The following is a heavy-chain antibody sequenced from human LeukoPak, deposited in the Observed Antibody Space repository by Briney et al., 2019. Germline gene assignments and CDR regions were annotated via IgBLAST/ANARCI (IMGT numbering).Heavy chain of an antibody. J-gene: IGHJ4*02. CDR3: ARLVSGSCSFDY. D-gene: IGHD2-15*01. V-gene: IGHV3-11*03. CDR2: ISVSNGFI. CDR1: GFTFSDSY. Sequence: PGGSLRLSGAASGFTFSDSYMSWIRQAPGKGLEGVSYISVSNGFINYAGFVKGRFTFSRDNAKNSLYLQMNSPRGDDTAVYYCARLVSGSCSFDYWGQGTLVTVS.